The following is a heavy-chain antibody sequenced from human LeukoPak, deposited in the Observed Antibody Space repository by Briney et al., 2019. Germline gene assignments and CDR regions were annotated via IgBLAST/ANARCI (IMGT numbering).Heavy chain of an antibody. CDR2: ISSSSSYI. V-gene: IGHV3-21*01. D-gene: IGHD3-22*01. J-gene: IGHJ3*02. CDR3: AKDYYDSSGPDAFDI. Sequence: GGSLRLSCAASGFTFSSYSMNWVRQAPGKGLEWVSSISSSSSYIYYADSVKGRFTISRDNAKNSLYLQMNSLRAEDTAVYYCAKDYYDSSGPDAFDIWGQGTMVTVSS. CDR1: GFTFSSYS.